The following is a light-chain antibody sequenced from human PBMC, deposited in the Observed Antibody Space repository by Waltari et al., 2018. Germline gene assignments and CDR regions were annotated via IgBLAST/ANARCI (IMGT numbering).Light chain of an antibody. J-gene: IGKJ1*01. CDR3: QQYISYSLT. CDR1: QTTNRW. Sequence: DIQMTQSPSTVSASVGDRVTITCRASQTTNRWVAWYQQKPGKAPKLLIYRSSILESGVPSRFSCSGSGTEFTLTISSLQPDDFATYYCQQYISYSLTFGQGTKVEIK. CDR2: RSS. V-gene: IGKV1-5*03.